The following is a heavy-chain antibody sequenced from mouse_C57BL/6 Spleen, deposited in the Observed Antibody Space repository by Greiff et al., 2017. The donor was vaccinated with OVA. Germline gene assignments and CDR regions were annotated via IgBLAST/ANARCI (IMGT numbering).Heavy chain of an antibody. CDR1: GYTFTDYN. V-gene: IGHV1-22*01. CDR3: ARGRWYFDV. CDR2: INPNNGGT. J-gene: IGHJ1*03. Sequence: EVQRVESGPELVKPGASVKMSCKASGYTFTDYNMHWVKQSHGKSLEWIGYINPNNGGTSYNQKFKGKATLTVNKSSSTAYMELRSLTSEDSAVYYCARGRWYFDVWGTGTTVTVSS.